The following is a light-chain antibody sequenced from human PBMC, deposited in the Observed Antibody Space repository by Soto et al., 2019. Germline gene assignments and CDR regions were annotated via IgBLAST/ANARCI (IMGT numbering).Light chain of an antibody. V-gene: IGKV1-33*01. CDR1: QDITND. CDR3: QQYDNVPLT. Sequence: DIQMTQSPSSLSASVGDRVTITCQASQDITNDLNWYQQKPGKAPKVMIYEASNLETGVLSRFSGSGSGTDFTFTISSLQPEDIATYCCQQYDNVPLTFGGGTKVEIK. CDR2: EAS. J-gene: IGKJ4*01.